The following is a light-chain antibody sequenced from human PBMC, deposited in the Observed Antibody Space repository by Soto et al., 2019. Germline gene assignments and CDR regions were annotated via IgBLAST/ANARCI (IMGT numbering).Light chain of an antibody. V-gene: IGKV1-6*01. CDR3: LQDYNYPRT. CDR2: AAF. CDR1: QGIRND. Sequence: AIQMTQSPSPLSASLGDRVTITCRASQGIRNDLGWYQQKPGKAPKLLIYAAFSLQSGVPSRFSGSGSGTDFTLTISSLQPEDFATYYCLQDYNYPRTFGQGTKVDIK. J-gene: IGKJ1*01.